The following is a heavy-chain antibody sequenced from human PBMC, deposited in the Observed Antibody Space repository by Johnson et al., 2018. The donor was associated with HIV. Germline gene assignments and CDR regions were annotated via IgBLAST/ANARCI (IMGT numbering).Heavy chain of an antibody. V-gene: IGHV3-13*01. D-gene: IGHD3-9*01. Sequence: VQLVESGGGLVQHGGSLRLSCAASGFTVSSNYMSWVRQAPGKGLVCVSVIGTAGDTYYPGSVKGRFTISSDNADNSLYLQMNSLRAEDTALYSFATDRVRYTSDVDAFDLWGQGTMVTVSS. CDR2: IGTAGDT. J-gene: IGHJ3*01. CDR1: GFTVSSNY. CDR3: ATDRVRYTSDVDAFDL.